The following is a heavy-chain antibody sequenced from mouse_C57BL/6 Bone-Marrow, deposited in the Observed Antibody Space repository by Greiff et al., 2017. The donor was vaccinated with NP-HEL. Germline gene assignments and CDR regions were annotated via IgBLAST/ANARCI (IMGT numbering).Heavy chain of an antibody. J-gene: IGHJ1*03. V-gene: IGHV14-3*01. CDR1: GFNIKNTY. CDR3: DSYYGSFYWYFDV. D-gene: IGHD1-1*01. Sequence: VQLQQSVAELVRPGASVKLSCTASGFNIKNTYMHWVKQRPEQGLEWIGRIDPANGNTKYAPKFQGKATITADTSSNTAYLKLSSLTSEDTAIYYCDSYYGSFYWYFDVWGTGTTVTVSS. CDR2: IDPANGNT.